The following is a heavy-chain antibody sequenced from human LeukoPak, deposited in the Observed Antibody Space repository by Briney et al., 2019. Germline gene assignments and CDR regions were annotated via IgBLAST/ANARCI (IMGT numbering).Heavy chain of an antibody. Sequence: PGGSLRLSCAASGFTFSSYGMHWVRQAPGKGLEWVAFIRYDGSNKYYADSVKGRFTISRDNSKNTLYLQMNSLRAEDTAVYYCARDRPYSSSSDAFDIWGQGTMVTVSS. D-gene: IGHD6-13*01. V-gene: IGHV3-30*02. CDR3: ARDRPYSSSSDAFDI. J-gene: IGHJ3*02. CDR2: IRYDGSNK. CDR1: GFTFSSYG.